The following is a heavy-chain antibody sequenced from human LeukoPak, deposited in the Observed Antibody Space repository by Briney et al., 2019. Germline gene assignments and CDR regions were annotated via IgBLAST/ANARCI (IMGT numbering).Heavy chain of an antibody. CDR3: AREDQPRGTFDY. CDR2: IKQDGSEK. CDR1: GFTFSNHW. V-gene: IGHV3-7*05. D-gene: IGHD2-15*01. Sequence: GGSLRLSCAASGFTFSNHWMSWVRQAPGKGLEWVANIKQDGSEKYYVDSVKGRFTISRDNAKSSLYLQMNSLRAEDTALYYCAREDQPRGTFDYWGQGILVTVSS. J-gene: IGHJ4*02.